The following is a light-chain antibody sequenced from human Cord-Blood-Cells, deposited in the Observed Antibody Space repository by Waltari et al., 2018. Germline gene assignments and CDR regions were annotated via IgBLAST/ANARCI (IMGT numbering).Light chain of an antibody. CDR3: QQYGSSPMYT. V-gene: IGKV3-20*01. J-gene: IGKJ2*01. CDR1: QSVRSSY. CDR2: GAS. Sequence: EIVLTQSPGTLSLSPGARATLPCRASQSVRSSYFAWYQQKPGQAPRLLIYGASSRATGIPDRFSGSGSGTDFTLTISRLEPEDFAVYYCQQYGSSPMYTFGQGTKLEIK.